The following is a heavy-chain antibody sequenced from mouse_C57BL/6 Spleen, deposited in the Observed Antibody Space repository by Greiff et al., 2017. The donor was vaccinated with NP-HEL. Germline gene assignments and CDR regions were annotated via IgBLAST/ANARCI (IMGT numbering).Heavy chain of an antibody. CDR1: GFTFSSYA. V-gene: IGHV5-9*01. Sequence: EVQRVESGGGLVKPGGSLKLSCAASGFTFSSYAMSWVRQTPEKRLEWVATISDGGGNTYYPDSVKGRFTISRDNAKNTLYLQMSSLRSEDTALYYCARHDGYYRFAYWGQGTLVTVSA. J-gene: IGHJ3*01. D-gene: IGHD2-3*01. CDR2: ISDGGGNT. CDR3: ARHDGYYRFAY.